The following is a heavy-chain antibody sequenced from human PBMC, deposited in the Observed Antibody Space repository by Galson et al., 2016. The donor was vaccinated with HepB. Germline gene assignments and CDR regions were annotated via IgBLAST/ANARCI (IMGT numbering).Heavy chain of an antibody. Sequence: ETLSLTCTLSGGSISRFYWAWIRQPPGKGLDWIGYISYNGNTNYNPSLKSRVTITVDTSKDQFSLRLNSVTAADTAIYYCARGDRDRGTNWFDPWGQGTLVTVSS. CDR2: ISYNGNT. J-gene: IGHJ5*02. CDR1: GGSISRFY. CDR3: ARGDRDRGTNWFDP. V-gene: IGHV4-59*01. D-gene: IGHD1-7*01.